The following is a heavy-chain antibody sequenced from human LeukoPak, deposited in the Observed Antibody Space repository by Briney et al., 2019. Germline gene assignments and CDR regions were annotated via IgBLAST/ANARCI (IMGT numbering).Heavy chain of an antibody. V-gene: IGHV4-59*01. Sequence: SETLSLTCTVPGGSISIYLWSWIRQPPGKGLERIGYIYYSGSTNYNPSLKSRVTISVDTSKNQFSLKLSSVAAADTAVYYCARERYLNSSSLYYYYMDVWGKGTTVTVSS. CDR3: ARERYLNSSSLYYYYMDV. J-gene: IGHJ6*03. D-gene: IGHD2-15*01. CDR1: GGSISIYL. CDR2: IYYSGST.